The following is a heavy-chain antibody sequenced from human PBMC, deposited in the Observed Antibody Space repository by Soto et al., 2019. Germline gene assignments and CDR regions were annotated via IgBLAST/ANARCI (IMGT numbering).Heavy chain of an antibody. V-gene: IGHV3-48*02. CDR1: GFTVSSNY. D-gene: IGHD3-10*01. CDR2: ISSSSSTI. J-gene: IGHJ4*02. CDR3: ARDGSIITMVRGVIIPFDY. Sequence: EVQLVETGGGLIQPGGSLRLSCAASGFTVSSNYMSWVRQAPGKGLEWVSYISSSSSTIYYADSVKGRFTISRDNAKNSLYLQMNSLRDEDTAVYYCARDGSIITMVRGVIIPFDYWGQGTLVTVSS.